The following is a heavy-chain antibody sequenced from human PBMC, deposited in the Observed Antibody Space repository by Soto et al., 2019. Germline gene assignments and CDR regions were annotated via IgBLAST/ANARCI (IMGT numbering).Heavy chain of an antibody. CDR1: GFTFSSYG. CDR2: ISGNGDNT. V-gene: IGHV3-23*04. Sequence: VQLVESGGGVVQPGRSLRLSCAASGFTFSSYGMHWVRQAPGKGLEWVSGISGNGDNTNYADSVKGRFAISRDNSKSTLYLQVSGLRAEDTALYYCANIAPTVNGRGSGVWGQGTLVTVSS. D-gene: IGHD3-10*01. CDR3: ANIAPTVNGRGSGV. J-gene: IGHJ4*02.